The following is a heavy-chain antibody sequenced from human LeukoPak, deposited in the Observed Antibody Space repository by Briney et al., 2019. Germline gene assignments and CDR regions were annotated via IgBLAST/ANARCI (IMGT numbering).Heavy chain of an antibody. D-gene: IGHD6-19*01. CDR3: ARNIGAVADGGDY. CDR2: IVVGSGNT. V-gene: IGHV1-58*01. Sequence: GASVKVSCKASGFTFASSAVQWVRQARGQRLEWIGWIVVGSGNTNYAQKFQGRVTITADKSTSTAYMELSSLRSEDTALYYCARNIGAVADGGDYWGQGTLVTVSP. J-gene: IGHJ4*02. CDR1: GFTFASSA.